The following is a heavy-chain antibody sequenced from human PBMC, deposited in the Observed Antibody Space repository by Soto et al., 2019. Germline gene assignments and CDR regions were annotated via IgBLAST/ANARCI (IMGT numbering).Heavy chain of an antibody. V-gene: IGHV4-39*01. Sequence: ASEPLSLTCTVSGDSISSSTSYCSWIRQPPGKGLEWIGNIYYSGRTYYNPSLKSRVTISVDTSKNQFSLKLSSVTAADTAVYFCARHLAVATDRSIDYWGQGTLVTVSS. CDR2: IYYSGRT. CDR3: ARHLAVATDRSIDY. CDR1: GDSISSSTSY. J-gene: IGHJ4*02. D-gene: IGHD6-19*01.